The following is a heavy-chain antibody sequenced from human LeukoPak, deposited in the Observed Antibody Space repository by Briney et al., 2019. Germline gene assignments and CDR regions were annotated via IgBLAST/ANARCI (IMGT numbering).Heavy chain of an antibody. J-gene: IGHJ3*02. CDR1: GGSISSGSYY. Sequence: SSETLSLTCTVSGGSISSGSYYWSWIRQPAGKGLEWIGRIYTSGSTNYNPSLKSRVTISVDTSKNQFSLKLSSVTAADTAIYYCARIMEYYDFTPRGFDIWGQGTMVAVSS. V-gene: IGHV4-61*02. D-gene: IGHD3/OR15-3a*01. CDR3: ARIMEYYDFTPRGFDI. CDR2: IYTSGST.